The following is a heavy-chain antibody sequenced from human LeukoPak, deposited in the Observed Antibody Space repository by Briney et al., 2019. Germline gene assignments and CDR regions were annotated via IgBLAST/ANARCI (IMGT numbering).Heavy chain of an antibody. CDR2: ISTSGASS. V-gene: IGHV3-23*01. CDR3: AKDLDLWNTYTYFDS. Sequence: VHLGGSLRLSCAASGFTFSSYSMNWVRQAPGEGLEWVSSISTSGASSYYADSVKGRFTISRDNSKNTLYLQMNSLRAVDTALYYCAKDLDLWNTYTYFDSWGQGTLVTVSS. D-gene: IGHD2-2*02. CDR1: GFTFSSYS. J-gene: IGHJ4*02.